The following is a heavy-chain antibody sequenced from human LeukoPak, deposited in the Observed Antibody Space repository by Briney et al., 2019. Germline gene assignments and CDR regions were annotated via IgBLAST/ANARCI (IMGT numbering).Heavy chain of an antibody. J-gene: IGHJ6*03. V-gene: IGHV3-48*01. Sequence: GGSLRLSCAASGFNCSSYTMNWVRQAPGMGLEWLSYISASRDITYYADSVKGRFTISRDNAKNSLYLQMNSLRAEDTAVYYCVRGSLASGVVVYYYYYLDVWGKGTTVTVSS. D-gene: IGHD3-3*01. CDR3: VRGSLASGVVVYYYYYLDV. CDR2: ISASRDIT. CDR1: GFNCSSYT.